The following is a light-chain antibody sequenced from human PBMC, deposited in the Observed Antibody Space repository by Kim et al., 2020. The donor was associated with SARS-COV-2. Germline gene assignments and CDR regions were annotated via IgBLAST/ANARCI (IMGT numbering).Light chain of an antibody. CDR3: QQYGSSPGT. V-gene: IGKV3-20*01. Sequence: PGEGATLPCRASQSVSSSYLAWYQQKPGQAPRLLIYGASSRATGIPNRFSGSGSGADFTLTISRLEPEDFAVYYCQQYGSSPGTFGGGTKVDIK. J-gene: IGKJ4*01. CDR2: GAS. CDR1: QSVSSSY.